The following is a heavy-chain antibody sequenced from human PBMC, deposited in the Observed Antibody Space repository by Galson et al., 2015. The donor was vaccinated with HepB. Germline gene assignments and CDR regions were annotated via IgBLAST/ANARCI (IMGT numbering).Heavy chain of an antibody. D-gene: IGHD6-13*01. CDR3: AKDISYSSSSIDY. Sequence: SLRLSCAASGFTLGDYAIHWVRLAPGKGLEWVSGITWNSGSVGYADSVKGRFTISRDNAKNSLYLQMNSLRAEDTALYYCAKDISYSSSSIDYWGQGTLVTVSS. V-gene: IGHV3-9*01. CDR1: GFTLGDYA. CDR2: ITWNSGSV. J-gene: IGHJ4*02.